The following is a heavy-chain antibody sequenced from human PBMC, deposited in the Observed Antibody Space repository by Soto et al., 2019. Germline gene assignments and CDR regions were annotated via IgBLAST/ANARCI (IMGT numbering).Heavy chain of an antibody. V-gene: IGHV3-7*03. Sequence: PAGSLRLSCGVSGITFGRCLMSWVRQAPGKGLEWVASISQDGTDTDYVDSVKCRFGITRDRARNSLYLQMNSMRVDDADVYYYARDTLSPGGYAETYMYFDLWGRGTRVTVSS. D-gene: IGHD5-12*01. CDR2: ISQDGTDT. J-gene: IGHJ2*01. CDR3: ARDTLSPGGYAETYMYFDL. CDR1: GITFGRCL.